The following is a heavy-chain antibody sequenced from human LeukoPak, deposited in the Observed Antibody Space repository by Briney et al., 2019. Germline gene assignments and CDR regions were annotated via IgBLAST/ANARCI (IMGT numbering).Heavy chain of an antibody. CDR2: INSDGRSA. CDR1: GFAFSRYW. CDR3: TRVSTTDDY. V-gene: IGHV3-74*01. Sequence: GGSLRLSCAASGFAFSRYWMHWVRQAPGKGLVWVSRINSDGRSAVYADSVKGRFTISRDNAKNTLYLQMDSLRVEDTAVYYCTRVSTTDDYWGQGTLVTVSS. D-gene: IGHD2/OR15-2a*01. J-gene: IGHJ4*02.